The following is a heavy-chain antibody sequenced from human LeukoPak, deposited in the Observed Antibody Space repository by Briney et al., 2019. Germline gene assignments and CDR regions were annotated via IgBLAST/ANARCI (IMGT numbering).Heavy chain of an antibody. CDR3: ARDSRGGGVDY. J-gene: IGHJ4*02. CDR2: IYHSGST. D-gene: IGHD3-10*01. CDR1: GYSISSGYY. Sequence: PSETLSLTCTVSGYSISSGYYWGWIRQPPGKGLEWIGSIYHSGSTYYNPSLKSRVTISVDTSKNQFSLKLSSVTAADTAVYYCARDSRGGGVDYWGQGTLVTVSS. V-gene: IGHV4-38-2*02.